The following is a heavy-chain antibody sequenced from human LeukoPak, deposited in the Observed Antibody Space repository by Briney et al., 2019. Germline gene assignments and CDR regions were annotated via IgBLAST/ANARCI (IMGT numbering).Heavy chain of an antibody. CDR3: AGGGLLRGVPHLFHP. CDR1: GDSVSSNSAG. CDR2: TYYRSKWYN. J-gene: IGHJ5*02. Sequence: TSQTLSLTCAISGDSVSSNSAGWHWIRQSPSRGREGLGRTYYRSKWYNDYAVSVRSRITINPDTSTNQFSLQLNSVTPEDTAVYYCAGGGLLRGVPHLFHPWAQGPLVPVPS. D-gene: IGHD3-10*01. V-gene: IGHV6-1*01.